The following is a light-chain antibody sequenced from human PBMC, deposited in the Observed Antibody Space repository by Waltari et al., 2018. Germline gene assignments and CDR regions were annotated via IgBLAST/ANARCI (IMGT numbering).Light chain of an antibody. CDR2: GAS. CDR3: QHYVRLPAT. V-gene: IGKV3-20*01. Sequence: SVLTQSPGTLSLSPGERATLSCRASPSVSRSLAWYQQKPGQAPKLLLYGASTRATGFPDRFTGSGSGTDFSLTISSPEPEDFAIYFCQHYVRLPATFGQGTKVEIK. J-gene: IGKJ1*01. CDR1: PSVSRS.